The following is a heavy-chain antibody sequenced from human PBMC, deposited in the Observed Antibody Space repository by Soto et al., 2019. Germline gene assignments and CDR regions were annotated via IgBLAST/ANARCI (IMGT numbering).Heavy chain of an antibody. J-gene: IGHJ4*02. CDR1: GFTFSSYG. D-gene: IGHD3-22*01. V-gene: IGHV3-30*18. Sequence: QVQLVESGGGVVQPGRSLRLSCAASGFTFSSYGMHWVRQAPGKGLEWVAVISYDGSKKYYADSVKGRFTISRYNSKSTRYLQMNSLRAEDTAVYYCAKRECYDSSGYLEGFDFWGQGTLVTVSS. CDR2: ISYDGSKK. CDR3: AKRECYDSSGYLEGFDF.